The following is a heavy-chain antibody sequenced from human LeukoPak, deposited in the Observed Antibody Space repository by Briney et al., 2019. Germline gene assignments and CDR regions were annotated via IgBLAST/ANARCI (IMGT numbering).Heavy chain of an antibody. Sequence: GASVKVSCKASGYTFTGYYMHWVRQAPGQRLEWMGWINAGNGNTKYSQKFQGRVTITRDTSASTAYMELSSLRSEDTAVYYCARENYGDYAWWFDPWGQGTLVTVSS. CDR3: ARENYGDYAWWFDP. CDR1: GYTFTGYY. CDR2: INAGNGNT. V-gene: IGHV1-3*01. J-gene: IGHJ5*02. D-gene: IGHD4-17*01.